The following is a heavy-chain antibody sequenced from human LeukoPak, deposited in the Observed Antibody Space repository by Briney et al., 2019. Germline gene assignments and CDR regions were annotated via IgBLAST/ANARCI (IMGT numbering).Heavy chain of an antibody. D-gene: IGHD6-19*01. V-gene: IGHV1-18*01. J-gene: IGHJ6*03. CDR1: GYTFTSYG. CDR3: ARGSAVAPTEYYYMDV. CDR2: ISAYNGNT. Sequence: ASVKVSCKASGYTFTSYGISWVRQAPGQGLEWMGWISAYNGNTNYAQKLQGRVTMTTDTSPSTAYMELRSLRSDDTAVYYCARGSAVAPTEYYYMDVWGKGTTVTVSS.